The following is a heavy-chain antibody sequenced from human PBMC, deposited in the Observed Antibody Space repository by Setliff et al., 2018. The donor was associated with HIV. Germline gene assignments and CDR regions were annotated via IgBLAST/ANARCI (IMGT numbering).Heavy chain of an antibody. J-gene: IGHJ3*02. Sequence: GGSLRLSCAASGIIFSNYGMHWVRQAPGKGLEWVAYVRFDGNDKYYRDSVKGRFTISRDNHKKTLSLQMNSLRAEDTAVYYCAKEGLGAAAGLDAFDIWGQGTVVTVSS. D-gene: IGHD6-13*01. V-gene: IGHV3-30*02. CDR3: AKEGLGAAAGLDAFDI. CDR2: VRFDGNDK. CDR1: GIIFSNYG.